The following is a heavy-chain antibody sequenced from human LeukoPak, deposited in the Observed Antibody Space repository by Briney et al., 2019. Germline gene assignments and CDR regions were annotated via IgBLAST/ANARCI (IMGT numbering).Heavy chain of an antibody. CDR1: GFTFSSYA. Sequence: GGSLRLSCAASGFTFSSYAMSWVRRAPGKGLEWVSAISGSGGSTYYADSVKGRFTISRDNSKNTLYLQMNSLRAEDTAVYYCATVATIPYFQHWGQGTLVTVSS. D-gene: IGHD5-12*01. J-gene: IGHJ1*01. CDR3: ATVATIPYFQH. V-gene: IGHV3-23*01. CDR2: ISGSGGST.